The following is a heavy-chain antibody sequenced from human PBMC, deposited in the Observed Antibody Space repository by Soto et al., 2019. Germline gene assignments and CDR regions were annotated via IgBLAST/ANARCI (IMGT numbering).Heavy chain of an antibody. CDR1: GFTFSSYA. V-gene: IGHV3-23*01. Sequence: GGSLRLSCAASGFTFSSYAMHWVRQAPGKGLEWVSIISGSGGSTYYADSVKGRFTISRDNSKNTLYLQMNSLRAEDTAVYYCAKRMSDSSGWYALLDYWGQGALVTVSS. D-gene: IGHD6-19*01. CDR3: AKRMSDSSGWYALLDY. CDR2: ISGSGGST. J-gene: IGHJ4*02.